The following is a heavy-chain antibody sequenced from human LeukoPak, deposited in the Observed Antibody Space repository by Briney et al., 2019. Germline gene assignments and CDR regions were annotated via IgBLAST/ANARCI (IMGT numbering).Heavy chain of an antibody. CDR2: INHSGST. Sequence: SETLSLTCAVYGGSFSGYYWSWIRQPPGKGLEWIGEINHSGSTNYNPSLKSRVTISVDTSKNQFSLKLSSVTAADTAVYYCARRRGGSYPGAFDIWGQGTMVTVSS. D-gene: IGHD1-26*01. J-gene: IGHJ3*02. CDR1: GGSFSGYY. CDR3: ARRRGGSYPGAFDI. V-gene: IGHV4-34*01.